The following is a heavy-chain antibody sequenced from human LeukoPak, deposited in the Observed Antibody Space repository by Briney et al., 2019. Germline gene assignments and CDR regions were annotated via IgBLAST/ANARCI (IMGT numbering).Heavy chain of an antibody. V-gene: IGHV1-2*06. CDR3: ARYHGGNANFDY. J-gene: IGHJ4*02. CDR2: INPNSGGT. CDR1: GYTFTGYY. Sequence: ASVKVSCKASGYTFTGYYMHCVRQAPGQGLEWMGRINPNSGGTNYAQKFQGRVTMARDTSISTAYMELSRLRSDDTAVYYCARYHGGNANFDYWGQGTLVTVSS. D-gene: IGHD4-23*01.